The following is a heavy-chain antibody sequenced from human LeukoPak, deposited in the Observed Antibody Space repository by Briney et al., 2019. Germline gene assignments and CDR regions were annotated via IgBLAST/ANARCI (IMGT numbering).Heavy chain of an antibody. CDR1: GFTFSSYW. D-gene: IGHD3-22*01. J-gene: IGHJ4*02. V-gene: IGHV3-7*01. Sequence: GGSLRLSCAASGFTFSSYWMSWVRQVPGKGLEWVANIKQDGSEKYYVDSVKGRFTISRDNAKNSLYLQMNSLRAEDTAVYYCARVAEFDYYYDSSGYWLNWGQGTLVTVSS. CDR2: IKQDGSEK. CDR3: ARVAEFDYYYDSSGYWLN.